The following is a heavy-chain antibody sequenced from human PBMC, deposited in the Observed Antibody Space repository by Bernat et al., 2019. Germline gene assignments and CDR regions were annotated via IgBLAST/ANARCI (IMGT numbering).Heavy chain of an antibody. CDR3: ARVPNVPYQLLFWFDP. V-gene: IGHV1-18*01. Sequence: QVQLVQSGAEVKKPGASVKVSCKPSGYTFTSYGISWVRQAPGQGLEWMGWISAYNGNTNYAQKLQGRVTMTTDTSTSTAYMELRSLRSDDTAVYYCARVPNVPYQLLFWFDPWGQGTLVTVSS. D-gene: IGHD2-2*01. CDR2: ISAYNGNT. CDR1: GYTFTSYG. J-gene: IGHJ5*02.